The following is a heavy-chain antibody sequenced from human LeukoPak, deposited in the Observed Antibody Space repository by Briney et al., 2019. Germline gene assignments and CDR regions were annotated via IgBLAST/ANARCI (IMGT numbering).Heavy chain of an antibody. CDR2: IWSDGNNK. J-gene: IGHJ4*02. D-gene: IGHD3-10*01. CDR3: AKDRGPFTAFDY. CDR1: GFTFRSYG. V-gene: IGHV3-33*06. Sequence: GGSLRLSCAAYGFTFRSYGMHWGRQAPGKGLEWVAVIWSDGNNKFYADSVKGRFTIFRDNSRNTLDLVLTSLRPDDTAVYYCAKDRGPFTAFDYWGQGALITVSS.